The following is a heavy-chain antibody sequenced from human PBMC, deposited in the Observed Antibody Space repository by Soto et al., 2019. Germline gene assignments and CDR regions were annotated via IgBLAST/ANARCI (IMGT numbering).Heavy chain of an antibody. V-gene: IGHV3-7*03. CDR2: IKQDGSVK. Sequence: GGSRRRSWAPSGLTFSNYLMSWVRQAPGQGLEWVASIKQDGSVKHYVDSVKGRFTISRDNAEKSLHLQMNSLRAEDTAVYYCAKLRGDYTVFDYWGQGARVTVSS. CDR1: GLTFSNYL. CDR3: AKLRGDYTVFDY. D-gene: IGHD4-17*01. J-gene: IGHJ4*02.